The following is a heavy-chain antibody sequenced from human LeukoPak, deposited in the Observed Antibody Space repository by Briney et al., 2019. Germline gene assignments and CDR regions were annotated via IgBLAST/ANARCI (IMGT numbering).Heavy chain of an antibody. V-gene: IGHV4-59*01. Sequence: PSETLSLTCTVSGGSISSYYWSWIRQPPGKGLEWIGYIYYSGSTNYNPSLKSRVTISVDTSKNQFSLKLSSVTAADTAVYYCARPLPQSRVVDDSFDIWGQGTMVTVSS. CDR2: IYYSGST. CDR1: GGSISSYY. CDR3: ARPLPQSRVVDDSFDI. J-gene: IGHJ3*02.